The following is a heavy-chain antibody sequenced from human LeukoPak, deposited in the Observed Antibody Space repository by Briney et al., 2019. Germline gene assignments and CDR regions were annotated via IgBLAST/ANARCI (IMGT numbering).Heavy chain of an antibody. J-gene: IGHJ4*02. CDR1: GFIVSSNY. CDR2: IYSGGST. CDR3: ARVGTGTSGYFDY. Sequence: GGSLRLSCAASGFIVSSNYMSWVRQASGKGLEWVSIIYSGGSTYYADSVKGRFTISRENSKNTVYLQMNSLRGEDTAMYYCARVGTGTSGYFDYWGQGALVTVSS. D-gene: IGHD2-8*01. V-gene: IGHV3-53*01.